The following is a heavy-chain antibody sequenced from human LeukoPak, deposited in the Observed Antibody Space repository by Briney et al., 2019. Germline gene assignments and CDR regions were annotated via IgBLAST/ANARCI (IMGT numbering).Heavy chain of an antibody. D-gene: IGHD2-2*01. Sequence: GRSLRLSCAASGFTFSSYAMHWVRQAPGKGLEWVAVISYDGSNKYYADSVKGRFTISRDNSKNTLYLQMNSLRAEDTAVYYCARTPPVPGASLYYYYYMDVWGKGTTVTVSS. CDR2: ISYDGSNK. J-gene: IGHJ6*03. V-gene: IGHV3-30-3*01. CDR3: ARTPPVPGASLYYYYYMDV. CDR1: GFTFSSYA.